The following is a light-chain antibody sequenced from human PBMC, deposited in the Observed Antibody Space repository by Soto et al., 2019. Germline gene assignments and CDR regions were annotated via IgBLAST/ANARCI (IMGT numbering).Light chain of an antibody. CDR2: GAS. J-gene: IGKJ1*01. Sequence: EVVMTQSPATLSVSPGERATVSCRASQTVSGNLAWYQQRPGQAPRLLIYGASTRATGIPARFSGSGSGTEFTLTITSLQSEDFATYSCQQSYNSPQTFGQGTKVEIK. V-gene: IGKV3-15*01. CDR3: QQSYNSPQT. CDR1: QTVSGN.